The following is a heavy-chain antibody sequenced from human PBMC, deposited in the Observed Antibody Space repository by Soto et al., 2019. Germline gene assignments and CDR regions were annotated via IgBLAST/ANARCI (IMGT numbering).Heavy chain of an antibody. D-gene: IGHD2-2*01. CDR2: INPNSGGT. V-gene: IGHV1-2*02. J-gene: IGHJ5*02. CDR1: GYTFTGYY. CDR3: ARVPAAIYNWFDP. Sequence: ASVKVSCKASGYTFTGYYMHWVRQAPGQGLEWMGWINPNSGGTNYAQKFQGRVTMTRDASISTAYMELSRLRSDDTAVYYCARVPAAIYNWFDPWGQGTLVTVSS.